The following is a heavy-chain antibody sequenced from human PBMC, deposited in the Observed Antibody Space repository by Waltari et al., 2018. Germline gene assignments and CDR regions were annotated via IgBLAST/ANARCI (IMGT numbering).Heavy chain of an antibody. J-gene: IGHJ3*02. V-gene: IGHV4-39*07. Sequence: QLQLRESGSGLLKRSTTLSITCSVSGDSLGGGSYSWGWLRKAPGKGLEWIGGIYFAGSTYYNASLKSRLIISADTSKNQFSLRLSSVTAADTAVYYCAREVGGSSWSTTPRGDAFDIWGQGTMVTVSS. CDR1: GDSLGGGSYS. D-gene: IGHD6-13*01. CDR2: IYFAGST. CDR3: AREVGGSSWSTTPRGDAFDI.